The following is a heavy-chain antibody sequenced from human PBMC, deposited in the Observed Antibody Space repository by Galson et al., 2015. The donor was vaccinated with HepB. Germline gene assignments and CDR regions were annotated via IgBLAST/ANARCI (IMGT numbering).Heavy chain of an antibody. CDR3: AILRWGATGNWFDP. D-gene: IGHD1-26*01. V-gene: IGHV3-30*03. Sequence: SLRLSCAASGFTFSSYGMHWVRQAPGKGLEWVAVISYDGSNKYYADSVKGRFTISRDNSKNTLYLQMDSLRAEDTAVYYCAILRWGATGNWFDPWGQGTLVTVSS. J-gene: IGHJ5*02. CDR1: GFTFSSYG. CDR2: ISYDGSNK.